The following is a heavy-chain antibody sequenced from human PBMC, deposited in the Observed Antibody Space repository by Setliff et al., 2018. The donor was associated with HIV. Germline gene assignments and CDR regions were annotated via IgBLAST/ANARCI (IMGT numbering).Heavy chain of an antibody. CDR3: VKWNYPNS. J-gene: IGHJ4*02. D-gene: IGHD1-7*01. CDR1: GFTFRTYA. CDR2: TNNDGSIT. Sequence: PGGSLRLSCVGSGFTFRTYAMGWVRQAPGKGLEWVSRTNNDGSITNYADFVKGRFTMSRDSAKNTLYLQMNSLRVEDTAVYYCVKWNYPNSWGQGTLVTVSS. V-gene: IGHV3-74*01.